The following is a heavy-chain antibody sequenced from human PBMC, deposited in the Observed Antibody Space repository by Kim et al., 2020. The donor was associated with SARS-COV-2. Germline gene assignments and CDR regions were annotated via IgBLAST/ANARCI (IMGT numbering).Heavy chain of an antibody. CDR1: GYTLTELS. Sequence: ASVKVSCKVSGYTLTELSMHWVRQAPGQGLEWMGGFDPEDGETIYAQKFQGRVTMTEDTSTDTAYMELSSLRSEDTAVYYCATSIVVVPAAIPRIYYYYGMDVWGQGTTVTVSS. J-gene: IGHJ6*02. CDR3: ATSIVVVPAAIPRIYYYYGMDV. CDR2: FDPEDGET. D-gene: IGHD2-2*02. V-gene: IGHV1-24*01.